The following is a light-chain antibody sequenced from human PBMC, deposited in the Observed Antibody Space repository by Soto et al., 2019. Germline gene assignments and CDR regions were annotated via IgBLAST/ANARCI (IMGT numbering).Light chain of an antibody. V-gene: IGLV2-18*02. Sequence: QSALTQPPSVSGSPGQSVTISCTGTSSDVGSYNRVSWYQQPPGTAPKLMIYEVSNRPSGVPDRFSGSKSGNTASLTISGLQAEDEADYSCSSYTRSSTLVFGGGTKLTVL. CDR2: EVS. J-gene: IGLJ2*01. CDR3: SSYTRSSTLV. CDR1: SSDVGSYNR.